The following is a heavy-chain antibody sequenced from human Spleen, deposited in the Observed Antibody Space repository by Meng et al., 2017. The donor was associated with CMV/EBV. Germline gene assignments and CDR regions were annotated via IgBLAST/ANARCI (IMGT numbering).Heavy chain of an antibody. J-gene: IGHJ4*02. D-gene: IGHD6-19*01. CDR2: IKQDGSEK. CDR3: AREPVAVDFDY. V-gene: IGHV3-7*01. CDR1: GFNVTDYY. Sequence: GESLKISCAVSGFNVTDYYMTWVRQAPGKGLEWVANIKQDGSEKYYVDSVKGRFTISRDNAKNSLYLQMNSLRAEDTAVYYCAREPVAVDFDYWGQGTLVTVSS.